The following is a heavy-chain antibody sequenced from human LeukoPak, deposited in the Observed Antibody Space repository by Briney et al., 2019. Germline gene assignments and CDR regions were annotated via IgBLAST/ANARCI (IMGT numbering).Heavy chain of an antibody. Sequence: SETLSLTCTVSGGSISFSTYYWGWIRQPPGKGLDWIGSIYYSGNTYYNPSLKSRVTISVDTSKNQFSLKLSSVTAADTAIYYCTREYGFMTTVFHAFDIWGQGTMVTVSS. V-gene: IGHV4-39*07. CDR1: GGSISFSTYY. J-gene: IGHJ3*02. D-gene: IGHD4-17*01. CDR3: TREYGFMTTVFHAFDI. CDR2: IYYSGNT.